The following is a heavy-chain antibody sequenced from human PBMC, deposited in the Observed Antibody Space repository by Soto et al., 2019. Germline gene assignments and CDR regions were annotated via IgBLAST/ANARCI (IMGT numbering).Heavy chain of an antibody. V-gene: IGHV1-18*01. CDR2: ISAYNGNT. Sequence: ASVKVSCKASGYTFTSYGISWVRQAPGQGLEWMGWISAYNGNTNYAQKLQGRVTMTTDTSTSTAYTELRSLRSDDTAVYYCARDVVPAAYYYYYYGMDVWGQGTTVTVSS. CDR1: GYTFTSYG. J-gene: IGHJ6*02. CDR3: ARDVVPAAYYYYYYGMDV. D-gene: IGHD2-2*01.